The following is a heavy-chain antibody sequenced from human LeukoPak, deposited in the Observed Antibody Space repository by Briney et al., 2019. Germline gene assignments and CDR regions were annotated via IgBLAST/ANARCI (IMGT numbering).Heavy chain of an antibody. D-gene: IGHD5-18*01. CDR2: ISWNSGNI. Sequence: GGSLRLSCAASGFTFDDYAMHWVRQTPRKGLEWVSGISWNSGNIGYADSVKGRFTIARDTARSSLYLQMNGLRAEDTPLYYCAKDITHDTVMFSFASWGQGTLVTVSS. CDR3: AKDITHDTVMFSFAS. V-gene: IGHV3-9*01. CDR1: GFTFDDYA. J-gene: IGHJ4*02.